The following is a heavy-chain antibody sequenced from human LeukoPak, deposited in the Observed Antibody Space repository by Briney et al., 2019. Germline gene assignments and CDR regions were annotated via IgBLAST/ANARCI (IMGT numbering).Heavy chain of an antibody. J-gene: IGHJ4*02. CDR1: GYTFTGYY. D-gene: IGHD6-19*01. V-gene: IGHV1-2*06. CDR3: ARDQTYSSGLTEDY. Sequence: ASVKVSCKASGYTFTGYYMHWVRRAPGQGLEWMGRINPNSGGTNYAQKFQGRVTMTRDTSISTAYMELSRLRSDDTAVYYCARDQTYSSGLTEDYWGQGTLVTVSS. CDR2: INPNSGGT.